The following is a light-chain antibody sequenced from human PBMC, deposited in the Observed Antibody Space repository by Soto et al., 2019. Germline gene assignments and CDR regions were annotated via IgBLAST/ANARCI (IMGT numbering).Light chain of an antibody. CDR1: QSVSSSY. J-gene: IGKJ3*01. V-gene: IGKV3-20*01. Sequence: EIVLTQSPGTLSLSPGERATLSCRASQSVSSSYLAWYQQKPGQAPRLLIYGASSRATGIPDRFSGSGSGTDFTLTISRLEPEDFAVYYCQQRTFGSGTKVDIK. CDR3: QQRT. CDR2: GAS.